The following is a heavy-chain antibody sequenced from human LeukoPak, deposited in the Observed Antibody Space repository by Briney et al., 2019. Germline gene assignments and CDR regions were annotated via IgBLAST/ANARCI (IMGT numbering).Heavy chain of an antibody. V-gene: IGHV4-59*01. D-gene: IGHD3-16*01. CDR1: GGSISSNY. CDR2: IYYSRST. CDR3: AKHLTNAYYDMIWFDP. Sequence: SETLSLTCTVSGGSISSNYWSWIRQPPGKGPEWIGYIYYSRSTNYNPSLKSRVTISVDTSKNQFSLTLRSVTAADTAVYYCAKHLTNAYYDMIWFDPWGQGTLVTVSS. J-gene: IGHJ5*02.